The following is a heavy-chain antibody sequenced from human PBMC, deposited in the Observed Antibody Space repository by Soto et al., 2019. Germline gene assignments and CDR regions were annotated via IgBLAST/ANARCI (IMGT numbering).Heavy chain of an antibody. CDR2: ISFDGGSQ. D-gene: IGHD6-13*01. CDR3: AKDSSVTAAGSGGWFDP. J-gene: IGHJ5*02. CDR1: GFDFNTYG. Sequence: QVQLVESGGGVVQPGRSLRLSCAASGFDFNTYGLHWVRQAPGKGLEWVAAISFDGGSQYYADSVKGRFTISRDKSNSTLYLQMNSLGAEYTATYFCAKDSSVTAAGSGGWFDPWGPGTLVIVS. V-gene: IGHV3-30*18.